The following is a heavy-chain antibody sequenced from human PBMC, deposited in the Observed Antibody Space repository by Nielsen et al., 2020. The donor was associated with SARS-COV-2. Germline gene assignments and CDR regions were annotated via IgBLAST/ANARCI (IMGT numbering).Heavy chain of an antibody. Sequence: SETLSLTCAISGDSVSSSSAAWSWIRQSPSRGLEWLGRTYYRSKWYNDYAVSVKSRITINPDTSKNQFSLHLNSVTPEDTAVYYCARARGAYGDYYYYSYTDVWGKGTTVTVSS. CDR3: ARARGAYGDYYYYSYTDV. D-gene: IGHD4-17*01. V-gene: IGHV6-1*01. CDR2: TYYRSKWYN. CDR1: GDSVSSSSAA. J-gene: IGHJ6*03.